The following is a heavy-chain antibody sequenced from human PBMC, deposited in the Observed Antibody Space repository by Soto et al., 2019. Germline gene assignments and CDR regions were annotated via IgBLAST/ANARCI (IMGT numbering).Heavy chain of an antibody. CDR3: ASQHYYDSSGYYVVY. V-gene: IGHV4-39*01. Sequence: SETLSLTCTVSGGSISRNIYYWGWIRQPPGKGLGWIGNIHYSGGTYYDSSLKSRVTISVDASKNQFSLKLSSVTAADTAVYYCASQHYYDSSGYYVVYWGQGTLVTVSS. J-gene: IGHJ4*02. CDR1: GGSISRNIYY. D-gene: IGHD3-22*01. CDR2: IHYSGGT.